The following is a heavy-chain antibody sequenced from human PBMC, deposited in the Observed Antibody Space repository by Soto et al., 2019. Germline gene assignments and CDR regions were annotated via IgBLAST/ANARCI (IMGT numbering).Heavy chain of an antibody. D-gene: IGHD3-3*01. CDR3: VKDGLSSIFGQVYDGVDI. CDR2: ISWNSGIL. Sequence: EVQLVESVGDLVQPGRSLRLSCAASGFTFDDYPMHWVRQAPGKGLEWVSGISWNSGILGYADSVRGRFSISRDNAKRSLYLHMNGLRTEDTALYFCVKDGLSSIFGQVYDGVDIWGRGTMVTVSS. V-gene: IGHV3-9*01. CDR1: GFTFDDYP. J-gene: IGHJ3*02.